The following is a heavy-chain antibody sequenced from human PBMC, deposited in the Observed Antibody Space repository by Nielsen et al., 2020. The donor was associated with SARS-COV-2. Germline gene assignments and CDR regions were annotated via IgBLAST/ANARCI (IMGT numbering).Heavy chain of an antibody. Sequence: GESLKISCAASGFIFSSYGMHWVRQAPGKGLEWVAVIWYDGSKKYYADSVKGRFTISRDNSKNTVYLQMGSLRAEDMAIYYCARDNGADGFNDALDKWGQGTMVTVSS. CDR1: GFIFSSYG. CDR2: IWYDGSKK. V-gene: IGHV3-33*01. J-gene: IGHJ3*02. CDR3: ARDNGADGFNDALDK. D-gene: IGHD2-8*01.